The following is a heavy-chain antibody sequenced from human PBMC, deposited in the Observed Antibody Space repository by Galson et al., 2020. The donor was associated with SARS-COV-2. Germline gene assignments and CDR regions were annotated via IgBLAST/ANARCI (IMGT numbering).Heavy chain of an antibody. CDR1: GYTFTGYY. V-gene: IGHV1-2*02. D-gene: IGHD5-12*01. J-gene: IGHJ4*02. CDR3: AIRGYSGYDSAPLFDY. Sequence: ASVKVSCKASGYTFTGYYMHWVRQAPGQGLEWMGWINPNSGGTNYAQKFQGRVTMTRDTSISTAYMELSRLRSDDTAVYYCAIRGYSGYDSAPLFDYWGQGTLVTVSS. CDR2: INPNSGGT.